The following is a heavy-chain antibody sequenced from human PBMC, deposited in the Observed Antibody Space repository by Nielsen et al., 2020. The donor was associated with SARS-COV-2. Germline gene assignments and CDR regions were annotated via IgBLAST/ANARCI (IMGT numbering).Heavy chain of an antibody. D-gene: IGHD3-10*01. V-gene: IGHV3-33*06. Sequence: GGSLRLSCAASGFTFSSYGMHWVRQAPGKGLEWVAVIWYDGSNKYYADSVKGRFTISRDNSKNTLYLQMNSLRAEDTALYYCAKFLWFGELSDIYFDYWGQGTLVTVSS. CDR2: IWYDGSNK. CDR1: GFTFSSYG. J-gene: IGHJ4*02. CDR3: AKFLWFGELSDIYFDY.